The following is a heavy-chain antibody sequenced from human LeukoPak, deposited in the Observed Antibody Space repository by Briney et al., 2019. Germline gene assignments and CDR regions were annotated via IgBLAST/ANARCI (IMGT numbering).Heavy chain of an antibody. CDR1: GGSISSGDYY. CDR2: IYYSGST. D-gene: IGHD3-10*01. Sequence: SQTLSLTCTVSGGSISSGDYYWSWIRQPPGRGLEWIGYIYYSGSTYYNPSLKSRVTISVDTSKNQFSLKLSSVTAGDTAVYYCTRGPGSGSYYKVGFDYWGQGTLVTVSS. V-gene: IGHV4-30-4*08. CDR3: TRGPGSGSYYKVGFDY. J-gene: IGHJ4*02.